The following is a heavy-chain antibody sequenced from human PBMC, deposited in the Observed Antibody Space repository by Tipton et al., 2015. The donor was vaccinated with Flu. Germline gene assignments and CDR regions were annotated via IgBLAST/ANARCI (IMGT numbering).Heavy chain of an antibody. CDR1: GDSISSGTYY. V-gene: IGHV4-61*02. D-gene: IGHD3-22*01. CDR2: IYTSGST. Sequence: TLSLTCTVSGDSISSGTYYWRWFRQPAGKGLEWIGRIYTSGSTSYNSSLKSRVTISVDTSKNQFSLKMTSVTAADTAVYYCAATSYYYDSSAPSRDCWGQGTQVTVSS. J-gene: IGHJ4*02. CDR3: AATSYYYDSSAPSRDC.